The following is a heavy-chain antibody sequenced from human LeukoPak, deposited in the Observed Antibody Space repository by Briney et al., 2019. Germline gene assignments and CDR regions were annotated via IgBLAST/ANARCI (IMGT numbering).Heavy chain of an antibody. J-gene: IGHJ4*02. V-gene: IGHV1-3*04. Sequence: ASVKVSCKASGYTFTNYAMHWVRQAPGQRLEWMGWINTGNGNTKYSQKFQGRVTMTRNTSISTAYMELSSLRSEDTAVYYCARGGGSRERYWGQGTLVTVSS. D-gene: IGHD2-2*01. CDR1: GYTFTNYA. CDR2: INTGNGNT. CDR3: ARGGGSRERY.